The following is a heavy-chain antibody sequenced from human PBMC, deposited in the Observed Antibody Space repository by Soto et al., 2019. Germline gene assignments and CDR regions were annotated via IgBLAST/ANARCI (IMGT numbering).Heavy chain of an antibody. Sequence: PAGSLRRSSSASGFTCDDYGMSGVRQAPGKGLEVVSGINWNGGSTGYADSVKGRFNISRDNGKNSLYLQMNSLRAEDTGLYYCARDSFYKGDSSGYSYWLDPWGQGT. J-gene: IGHJ5*02. CDR2: INWNGGST. D-gene: IGHD3-22*01. CDR1: GFTCDDYG. V-gene: IGHV3-20*03. CDR3: ARDSFYKGDSSGYSYWLDP.